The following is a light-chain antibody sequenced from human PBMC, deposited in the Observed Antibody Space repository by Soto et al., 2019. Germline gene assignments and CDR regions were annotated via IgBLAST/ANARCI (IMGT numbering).Light chain of an antibody. Sequence: DIQMTQSPSSLSASVGDRVTITCQASQHISNYLNWYQKKPGEAPVLLIYDASNLQTGVPSRFSGIGSGTDFPFTITSLQPEDIGTYYCQQYDNLPLTFGGGTKVEFK. CDR1: QHISNY. CDR3: QQYDNLPLT. V-gene: IGKV1-33*01. J-gene: IGKJ4*01. CDR2: DAS.